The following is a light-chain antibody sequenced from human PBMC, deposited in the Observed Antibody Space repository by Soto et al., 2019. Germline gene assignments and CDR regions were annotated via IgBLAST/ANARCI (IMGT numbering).Light chain of an antibody. J-gene: IGKJ4*01. CDR3: LQYDSVPRL. CDR2: DAS. Sequence: DIQMTQSPSSLSASVGDRVTITCQASHHISDYLNWYQQRPGKAPKLLIYDASNLQTGVPIRFRGSGSGTLFTLTISSLQPEDAATYYCLQYDSVPRLFGGGTKVEIK. CDR1: HHISDY. V-gene: IGKV1-33*01.